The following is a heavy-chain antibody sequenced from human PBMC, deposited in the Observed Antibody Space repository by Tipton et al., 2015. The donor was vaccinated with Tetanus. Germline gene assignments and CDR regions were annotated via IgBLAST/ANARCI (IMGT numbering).Heavy chain of an antibody. Sequence: QSGPEVKKPGASVKVSCKASGYTFTSYGISWVRQAPGQGLEWMGWISAYNGNTNYAQKLQGRVTMTTDTPTSTAYMELRSLRSDDTAVYYCATLTTVVTPRWYFDLWGRGTQVTVSS. CDR3: ATLTTVVTPRWYFDL. CDR1: GYTFTSYG. D-gene: IGHD4-23*01. J-gene: IGHJ2*01. V-gene: IGHV1-18*01. CDR2: ISAYNGNT.